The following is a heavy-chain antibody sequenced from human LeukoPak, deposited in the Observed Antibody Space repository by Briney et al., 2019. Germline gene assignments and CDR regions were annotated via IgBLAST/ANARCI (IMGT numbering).Heavy chain of an antibody. Sequence: GGSLRLSCAASGFTFSTNSMNWVRQAPGKGLEWVSSIGISSSHTFYADSVKGRFTISRDNAESSVHLQMNSLRAEDTAVYYCAKDLTTVATPYYYYYMDVWGKGTTVTVSS. CDR2: IGISSSHT. J-gene: IGHJ6*03. CDR3: AKDLTTVATPYYYYYMDV. V-gene: IGHV3-21*01. CDR1: GFTFSTNS. D-gene: IGHD4-23*01.